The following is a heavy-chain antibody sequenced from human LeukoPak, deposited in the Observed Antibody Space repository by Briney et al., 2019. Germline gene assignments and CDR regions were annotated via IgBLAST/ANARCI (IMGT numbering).Heavy chain of an antibody. J-gene: IGHJ4*02. CDR1: GFTFNSYG. CDR3: PRATTGYFDY. Sequence: PGGSLRLSCAASGFTFNSYGMHWVRQAPGKGLEWVAYIGYDGTDKYYADSVKGRFTISRDNSKNTSYLQMNSLRTEDTAVYYCPRATTGYFDYWGQGTLVTVSS. V-gene: IGHV3-30*02. D-gene: IGHD1-26*01. CDR2: IGYDGTDK.